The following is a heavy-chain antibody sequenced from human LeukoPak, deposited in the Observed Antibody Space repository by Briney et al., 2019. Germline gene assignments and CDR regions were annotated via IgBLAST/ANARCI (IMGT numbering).Heavy chain of an antibody. J-gene: IGHJ4*02. Sequence: WETLSLTCTASGYSISSGYFWGWIRHSRERRLEWIGSISHSGTTFYNPSLKSRITVSRDTSKNQFSLEVTTLTASDTAAYYCAREDAGTTVDHWGQGTLVTVSS. D-gene: IGHD1-1*01. CDR1: GYSISSGYF. CDR3: AREDAGTTVDH. CDR2: ISHSGTT. V-gene: IGHV4-38-2*02.